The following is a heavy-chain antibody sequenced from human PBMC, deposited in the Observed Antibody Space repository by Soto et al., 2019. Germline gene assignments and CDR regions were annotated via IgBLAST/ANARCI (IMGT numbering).Heavy chain of an antibody. CDR2: TYYRSKWYN. D-gene: IGHD6-13*01. Sequence: KQSQTLSLTCAISGDRVSSNSAAWNWIRQSPSRGLEWLGRTYYRSKWYNDYAVSVKSRITINPDTSKNQFSLQLNSVTPEDTAVYYCARGDIAAAGNWFDPWGQGTLVTVSS. CDR3: ARGDIAAAGNWFDP. V-gene: IGHV6-1*01. CDR1: GDRVSSNSAA. J-gene: IGHJ5*02.